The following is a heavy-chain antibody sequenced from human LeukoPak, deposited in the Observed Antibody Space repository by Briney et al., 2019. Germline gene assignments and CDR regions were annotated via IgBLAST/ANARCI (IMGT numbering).Heavy chain of an antibody. CDR1: GGSISSYY. J-gene: IGHJ3*02. Sequence: PSETLSLTCTVSGGSISSYYWSWIRQPAGKGLEWIGRIYTSGSTNYNPSLKSRVTMSVDTSKNQFSLKLSSVTAADTAVYYCAREGTTATGPPDDALDIWGQGTMVTVSS. CDR2: IYTSGST. V-gene: IGHV4-4*07. CDR3: AREGTTATGPPDDALDI. D-gene: IGHD4-17*01.